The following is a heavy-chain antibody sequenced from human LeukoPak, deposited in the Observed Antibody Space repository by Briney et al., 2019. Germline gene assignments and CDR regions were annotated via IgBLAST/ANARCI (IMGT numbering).Heavy chain of an antibody. CDR2: MSPTNGHT. CDR3: AREIRPVYYMDV. J-gene: IGHJ6*03. Sequence: ASVKVSCKASGYTFTSYGISWVRQATGQGLEWMGWMSPTNGHTGFAQRFQGRVTLTRNTSISTAYMELISLTSEDTAVYYCAREIRPVYYMDVWGKGTTVTVSS. CDR1: GYTFTSYG. V-gene: IGHV1-8*02.